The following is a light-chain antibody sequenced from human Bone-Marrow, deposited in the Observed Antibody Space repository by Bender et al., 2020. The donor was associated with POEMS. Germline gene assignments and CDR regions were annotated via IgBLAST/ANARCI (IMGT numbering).Light chain of an antibody. CDR2: VNSDGSH. CDR1: SGHSTYA. Sequence: QVVLTQSPSASASLGASVKLTCSLSSGHSTYAIAWHQQQPEKGPRYLMKVNSDGSHNKADGIPDRFSGSSSGTERNLIISSLRSEDEADYFCQTWGTGIVFGGGTKLTVL. CDR3: QTWGTGIV. J-gene: IGLJ2*01. V-gene: IGLV4-69*01.